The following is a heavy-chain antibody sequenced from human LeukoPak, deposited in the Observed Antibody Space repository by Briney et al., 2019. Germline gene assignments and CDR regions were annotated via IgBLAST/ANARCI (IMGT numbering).Heavy chain of an antibody. D-gene: IGHD7-27*01. V-gene: IGHV4-59*02. CDR3: ATRKLGNDY. Sequence: SETLSLTCTVSGGSVSNYYWSWIRQSPGKGLEWIGYIYYTETSYNPSFKSRVTISADTSKNQFSLKLYSVTAADTAVYYCATRKLGNDYWGQGTLVTVSS. CDR1: GGSVSNYY. J-gene: IGHJ4*02. CDR2: IYYTET.